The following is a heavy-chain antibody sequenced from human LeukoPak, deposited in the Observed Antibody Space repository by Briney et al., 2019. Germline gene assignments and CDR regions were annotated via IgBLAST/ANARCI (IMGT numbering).Heavy chain of an antibody. CDR3: ARDRLGSFFDY. Sequence: PGGSLRLSCAAPGFTFSTYAMSWLRQAPGKGLEWVSAISGSGGTTYYADSVKGRFTISRDNSKNTLYLQMNSLRAEDTAVYYCARDRLGSFFDYWGQGTLVTVSS. CDR2: ISGSGGTT. CDR1: GFTFSTYA. V-gene: IGHV3-23*01. D-gene: IGHD1-26*01. J-gene: IGHJ4*02.